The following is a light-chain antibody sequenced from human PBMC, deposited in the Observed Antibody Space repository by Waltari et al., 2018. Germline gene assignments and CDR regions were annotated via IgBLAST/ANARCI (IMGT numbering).Light chain of an antibody. CDR1: SGSIARNY. J-gene: IGLJ2*01. Sequence: NFMLTQPHSVSESPRQTVTISCPRSSGSIARNYEQWYQQRPGSSPPTVIYEDNQRPPGVPNRFSGSIDSSSNSASLTISGLKTEDEADYYCQSYDSSNQVFGGGTKLTVL. V-gene: IGLV6-57*01. CDR2: EDN. CDR3: QSYDSSNQV.